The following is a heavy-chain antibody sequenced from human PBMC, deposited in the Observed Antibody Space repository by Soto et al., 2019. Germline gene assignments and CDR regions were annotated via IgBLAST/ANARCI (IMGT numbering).Heavy chain of an antibody. Sequence: QVQLQESGPGLVKPSQTLSLTCTVSGGSISSGGYYWSWIRQHPGKGLEWIGYIYYSGSTYYNPSLKSRVTXXVXTSKNQFSLKLSSVTAADTAVYYCARWPQLEPRFDYWGQGTLVTVSS. CDR3: ARWPQLEPRFDY. D-gene: IGHD1-1*01. J-gene: IGHJ4*02. CDR1: GGSISSGGYY. CDR2: IYYSGST. V-gene: IGHV4-31*03.